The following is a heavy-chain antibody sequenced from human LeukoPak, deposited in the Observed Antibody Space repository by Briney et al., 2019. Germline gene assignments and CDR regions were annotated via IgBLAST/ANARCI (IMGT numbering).Heavy chain of an antibody. CDR3: VKGVKWELPLDY. CDR1: GFTVSDNL. D-gene: IGHD1-26*01. Sequence: PGGSLRLSCAVSGFTVSDNLLTWVRQAPGKGLEWVSAISITGGDAYFADSVKGRFTISRDNSKNTLYLQMNSLRAEDTAVYYCVKGVKWELPLDYWGQGILVTVSS. CDR2: ISITGGDA. J-gene: IGHJ4*02. V-gene: IGHV3-23*01.